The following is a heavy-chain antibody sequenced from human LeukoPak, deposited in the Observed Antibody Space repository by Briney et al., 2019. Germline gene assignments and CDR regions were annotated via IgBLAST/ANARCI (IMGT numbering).Heavy chain of an antibody. CDR3: AMLAINNDAFDI. CDR1: GFTFDDYA. D-gene: IGHD4/OR15-4a*01. CDR2: ISWDGGST. Sequence: GGSLRLSCAASGFTFDDYAMHWVRQAPGKGLEWVSLISWDGGSTYYADSVKGRFTISRDNSKNSLYLQMNSLRAEDTALYYCAMLAINNDAFDIWGQGTMVTVSS. V-gene: IGHV3-43D*03. J-gene: IGHJ3*02.